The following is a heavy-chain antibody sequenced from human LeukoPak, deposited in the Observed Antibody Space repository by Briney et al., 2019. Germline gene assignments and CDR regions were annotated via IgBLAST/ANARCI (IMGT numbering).Heavy chain of an antibody. CDR2: ISSSGSTI. V-gene: IGHV3-48*03. J-gene: IGHJ6*03. D-gene: IGHD1-1*01. CDR1: GSTLSSYA. CDR3: ARDPYNGAYSEGYYYMDV. Sequence: GGSLRLSCAASGSTLSSYAMNWVRQAPGKGLEWVSYISSSGSTIYYADSVKGRFTISRDNAKNSLYLQMNSLRVEDTAIYYCARDPYNGAYSEGYYYMDVWGKGTTVTVSS.